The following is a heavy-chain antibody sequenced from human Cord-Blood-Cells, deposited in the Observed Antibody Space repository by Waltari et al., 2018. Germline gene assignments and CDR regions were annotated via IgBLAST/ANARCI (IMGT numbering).Heavy chain of an antibody. D-gene: IGHD7-27*01. V-gene: IGHV4-34*01. CDR1: GGSFSGYY. CDR2: INHAGST. J-gene: IGHJ6*02. Sequence: QVQLQQWGAGLLKPSETLSLTCAVYGGSFSGYYWSWIRQPPGKGLEWIGEINHAGSTNSNPSLKSRVTISVDTSKNQFSLKLSSVTAADTAVYYCASRPLGIKWYGMDVWGQGTTVTVSS. CDR3: ASRPLGIKWYGMDV.